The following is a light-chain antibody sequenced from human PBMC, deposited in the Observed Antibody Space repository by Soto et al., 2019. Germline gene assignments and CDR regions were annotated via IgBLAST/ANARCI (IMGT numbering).Light chain of an antibody. CDR2: GTF. J-gene: IGKJ1*01. CDR1: QDIQTY. Sequence: IQLTQSPSSLSASVGDRVSITCRASQDIQTYLAWYQQKRGEAPKLLISGTFTLQSGVPSRFNGSGSGTDFTLTISRLQPEDFAVYYCHHYDRSSWTFGQGTKVEIK. CDR3: HHYDRSSWT. V-gene: IGKV1-9*01.